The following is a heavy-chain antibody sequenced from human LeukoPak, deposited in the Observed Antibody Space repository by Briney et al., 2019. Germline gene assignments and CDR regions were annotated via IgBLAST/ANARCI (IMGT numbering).Heavy chain of an antibody. D-gene: IGHD4-17*01. CDR3: ARDLSDYGDAYYYGMDV. Sequence: GGSLRLSCAASGFSFSSYWMHWVRQAPGKGLVWVSRINSDGSSTSYADSVKGRFTISRDNAKITLYLQMNSLRAEDTAVYYCARDLSDYGDAYYYGMDVWGQGTTVTVSS. CDR1: GFSFSSYW. CDR2: INSDGSST. J-gene: IGHJ6*02. V-gene: IGHV3-74*01.